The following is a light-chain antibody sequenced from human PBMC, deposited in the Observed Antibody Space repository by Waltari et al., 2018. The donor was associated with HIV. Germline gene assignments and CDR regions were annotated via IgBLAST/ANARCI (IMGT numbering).Light chain of an antibody. Sequence: QSALTQPSSASGSHGQSVTIACPGTNSAIGHFDYVAWYQQHPGKPPKLIISEVSKRPSGVPNRFSGSKSGNTASLTVSGLQAEDEADYYCSSYATTNDFYVLFGGGTKLTVL. CDR2: EVS. V-gene: IGLV2-8*01. CDR1: NSAIGHFDY. CDR3: SSYATTNDFYVL. J-gene: IGLJ2*01.